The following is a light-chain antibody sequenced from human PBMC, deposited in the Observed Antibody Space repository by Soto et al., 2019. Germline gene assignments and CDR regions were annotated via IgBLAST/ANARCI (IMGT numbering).Light chain of an antibody. J-gene: IGKJ4*01. Sequence: EIVMTQSPATLSVSPGERATLSCRASQSVSSKLAWYQQKPGQSPRLLIYGASTRATGIPARFSGSGSGTEFTLTLSSLQSEDFAVYYCQQYNSWPLVFGGGTKVEIK. CDR2: GAS. CDR3: QQYNSWPLV. V-gene: IGKV3-15*01. CDR1: QSVSSK.